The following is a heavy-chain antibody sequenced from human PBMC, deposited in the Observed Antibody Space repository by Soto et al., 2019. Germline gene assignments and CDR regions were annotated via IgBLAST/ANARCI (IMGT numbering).Heavy chain of an antibody. V-gene: IGHV4-34*01. Sequence: PSETLSLTCAVYGGSFSGYYWSWIRQPPGKGLEWIGEINHSGSTNYNPSLKSRVTISVDTSKNQFSLKLSSVTAADTAVYYCARVLGYCSSTSCHENDWWFDPWGQGTLVTVSS. J-gene: IGHJ5*02. CDR3: ARVLGYCSSTSCHENDWWFDP. CDR1: GGSFSGYY. D-gene: IGHD2-2*01. CDR2: INHSGST.